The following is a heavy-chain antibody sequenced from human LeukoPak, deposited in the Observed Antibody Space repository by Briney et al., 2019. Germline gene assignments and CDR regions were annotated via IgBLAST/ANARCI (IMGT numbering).Heavy chain of an antibody. Sequence: PGGSLRLSCAASGFTSSSYAMSWVRQAPGKGLEGVSAISGSGGSTYHADSVKGRFTVSRDNSKNTLYLQMSSLRAEDTAIYYCVRDDSYYYDSGDFPHWGQGALVTVSS. J-gene: IGHJ4*02. CDR3: VRDDSYYYDSGDFPH. CDR2: ISGSGGST. V-gene: IGHV3-23*01. CDR1: GFTSSSYA. D-gene: IGHD3-22*01.